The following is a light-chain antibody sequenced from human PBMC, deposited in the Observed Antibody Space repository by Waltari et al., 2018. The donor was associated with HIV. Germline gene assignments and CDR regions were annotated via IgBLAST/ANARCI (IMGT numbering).Light chain of an antibody. CDR1: NIRSKS. CDR2: GDR. J-gene: IGLJ2*01. CDR3: EVWDSRSTHVL. Sequence: SYVLTQPPSVSVAPGQTARITCGGNNIRSKSVHWYQQKPGHAPVLVIYGDRDRPSGIPERLSCSNAGNTATLTISRVEAGDEADYYCEVWDSRSTHVLFGGGTKLTVL. V-gene: IGLV3-21*02.